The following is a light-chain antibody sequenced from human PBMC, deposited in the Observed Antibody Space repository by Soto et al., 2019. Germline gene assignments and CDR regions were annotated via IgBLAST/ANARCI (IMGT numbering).Light chain of an antibody. CDR3: QQYDNWPWT. CDR1: QSISDT. J-gene: IGKJ1*01. V-gene: IGKV3-15*01. CDR2: GAS. Sequence: EIVMTQSPATLSVSPGGRATLSCSASQSISDTLAWYQQKPGQAPRLLIYGASTRATGIPARFSGSGSGTDFTLTISSLQSEDFAVYYCQQYDNWPWTFGQGTKVDIK.